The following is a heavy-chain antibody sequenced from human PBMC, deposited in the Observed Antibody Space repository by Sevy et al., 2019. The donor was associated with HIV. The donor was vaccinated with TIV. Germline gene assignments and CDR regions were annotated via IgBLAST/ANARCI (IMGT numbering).Heavy chain of an antibody. J-gene: IGHJ4*02. V-gene: IGHV3-30*02. CDR2: IRFDGNSK. CDR1: GFTFSTYG. Sequence: GGSLRLSCAASGFTFSTYGMHWVRQAPGKGLEWVAFIRFDGNSKYYADSVKGRFTISRDNSKNTLDLQLNSLTAEDTAVYYCARADCGGDCYLVFDYRVQGTLVTVSS. CDR3: ARADCGGDCYLVFDY. D-gene: IGHD2-21*01.